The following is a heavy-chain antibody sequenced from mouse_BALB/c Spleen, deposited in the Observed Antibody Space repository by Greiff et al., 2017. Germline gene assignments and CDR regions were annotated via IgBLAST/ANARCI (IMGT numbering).Heavy chain of an antibody. Sequence: QVQLQHSGAELVRPGVSVKISCKGSGYTFTDYAMHWVKQSHAKSLEWIGVISTYYGDASYNQKFKGKATMTVDKSSSTAYMELARLTSEDSAIYYCARWETGTWYFDVWGAGTTVTVSS. V-gene: IGHV1S137*01. CDR2: ISTYYGDA. CDR3: ARWETGTWYFDV. CDR1: GYTFTDYA. J-gene: IGHJ1*01. D-gene: IGHD4-1*01.